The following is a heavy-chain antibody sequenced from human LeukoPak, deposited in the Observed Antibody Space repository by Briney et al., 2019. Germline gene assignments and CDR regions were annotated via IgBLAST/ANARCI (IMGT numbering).Heavy chain of an antibody. Sequence: ASVKVSCKASGYTFTSYNMHWVRQAPEQGLEWMGIINPSGGSTSYAQKFQGRVTMTRDTSTSTVYMELSSLRSEDTAVYYCARTRDDYTHADYWGQGTLVTVSS. J-gene: IGHJ4*02. CDR2: INPSGGST. V-gene: IGHV1-46*01. CDR1: GYTFTSYN. D-gene: IGHD5-24*01. CDR3: ARTRDDYTHADY.